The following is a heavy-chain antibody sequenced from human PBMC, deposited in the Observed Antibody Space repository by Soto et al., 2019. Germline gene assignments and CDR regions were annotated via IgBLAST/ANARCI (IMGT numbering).Heavy chain of an antibody. Sequence: EVQLLESGGGLVQPGGSLRLSCAASGFTFSNYAMSWVRQAPGKGLEWVSAISGSAGSTYYADSVKGRFTISRDNSKNTLYLQMNSLRAEDTAVYYCAKFNSVAAASYYYYGMDVWGQGTTVTVSS. CDR2: ISGSAGST. CDR1: GFTFSNYA. D-gene: IGHD2-15*01. CDR3: AKFNSVAAASYYYYGMDV. J-gene: IGHJ6*02. V-gene: IGHV3-23*01.